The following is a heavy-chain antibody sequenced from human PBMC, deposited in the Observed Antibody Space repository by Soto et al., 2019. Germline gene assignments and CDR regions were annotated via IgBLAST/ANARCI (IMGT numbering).Heavy chain of an antibody. CDR2: INAGNGNT. D-gene: IGHD5-12*01. J-gene: IGHJ4*02. V-gene: IGHV1-3*01. CDR3: ANPIVAFY. Sequence: ASVKVSCKASGYTFTSYAIHWVRQAPGQRLEWMGWINAGNGNTKYSQKFQGRVIITRDTSAGTAYMELRSLRSEDTAVYYCANPIVAFYWGQGTLVIVS. CDR1: GYTFTSYA.